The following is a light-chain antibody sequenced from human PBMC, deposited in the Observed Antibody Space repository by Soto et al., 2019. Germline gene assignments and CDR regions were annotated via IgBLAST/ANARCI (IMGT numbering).Light chain of an antibody. V-gene: IGKV1-27*01. CDR2: AAS. J-gene: IGKJ1*01. Sequence: DIQMTQSPSSLSASVGDRVTITCRASQGMRNNLPWYQQKPGKVPKLLFYAASILQSGVPSRFSASGSGTDFTLTISSLQPEDVATYYCQKYNSAPRTFGQGTKVEIK. CDR3: QKYNSAPRT. CDR1: QGMRNN.